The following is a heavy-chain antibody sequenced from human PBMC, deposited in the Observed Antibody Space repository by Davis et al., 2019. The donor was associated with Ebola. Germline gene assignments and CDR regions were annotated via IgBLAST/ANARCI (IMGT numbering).Heavy chain of an antibody. CDR2: IYPGDSDT. CDR3: ARTQFGRRGIFADWYFDL. D-gene: IGHD3-10*01. J-gene: IGHJ2*01. Sequence: GESLKISCKGSGYSFTSYWIGWVRQMPGKGLEWMGIIYPGDSDTRYSPSFQGHVTISADKSISTAYLQWSSLKASDTAMYYCARTQFGRRGIFADWYFDLWGRGTLVTVSS. CDR1: GYSFTSYW. V-gene: IGHV5-51*01.